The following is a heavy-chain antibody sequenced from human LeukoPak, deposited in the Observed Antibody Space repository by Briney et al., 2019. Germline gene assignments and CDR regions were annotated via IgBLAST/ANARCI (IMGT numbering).Heavy chain of an antibody. D-gene: IGHD5-18*01. CDR2: ISWDGGST. J-gene: IGHJ3*02. V-gene: IGHV3-43D*04. CDR3: AKGGYSYGYDAFDI. CDR1: GFTFDDYA. Sequence: GGSLRLSCAASGFTFDDYAMHWVRQAPGKGLEWVSLISWDGGSTYYADSVKGRFTISRDNSKRSLYLQMNSLRAEDTALYYCAKGGYSYGYDAFDIWGQGTMVTVSS.